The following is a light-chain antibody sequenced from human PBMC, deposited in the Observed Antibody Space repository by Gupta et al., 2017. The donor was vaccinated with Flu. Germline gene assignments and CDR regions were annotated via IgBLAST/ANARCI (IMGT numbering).Light chain of an antibody. CDR1: SSNVGGNNL. Sequence: QSALTQPTSVSGSLGQSITISCTGSSSNVGGNNLVYWYQHLPGKAPKLLISEGGKRPSGISNRLSGSRSGNTASLTISGLQAEDEADYYCCSYAGSRIYVFGTGTRVTV. J-gene: IGLJ1*01. CDR2: EGG. V-gene: IGLV2-23*01. CDR3: CSYAGSRIYV.